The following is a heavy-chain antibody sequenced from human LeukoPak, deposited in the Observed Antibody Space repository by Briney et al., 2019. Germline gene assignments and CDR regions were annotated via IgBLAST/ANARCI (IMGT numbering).Heavy chain of an antibody. CDR3: ARATLIAAAGTDY. J-gene: IGHJ4*02. CDR1: GYTFTGYY. D-gene: IGHD6-13*01. CDR2: INPNSGGT. Sequence: ASVKVSCKASGYTFTGYYMHWVRQAPGQGLEWMGWINPNSGGTNYAQKFQGRVTMTRDTSISTAYMELSRLRSDDTAVYYCARATLIAAAGTDYWGQGTLVTVSS. V-gene: IGHV1-2*02.